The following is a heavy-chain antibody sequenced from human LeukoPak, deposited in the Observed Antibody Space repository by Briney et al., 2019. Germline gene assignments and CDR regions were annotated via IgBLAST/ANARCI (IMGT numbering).Heavy chain of an antibody. CDR3: VRDRYGSGSA. Sequence: GGSLRLSCAASGFTFSSYGMHWVRQAPGKGLEWVSVIYHGGSTYYADSVKGRFIISRDYSKNTVYLQVNRLRAEDTAVYYCVRDRYGSGSAWGQGTLVIVSS. D-gene: IGHD3-10*01. CDR1: GFTFSSYG. J-gene: IGHJ4*02. V-gene: IGHV3-66*01. CDR2: IYHGGST.